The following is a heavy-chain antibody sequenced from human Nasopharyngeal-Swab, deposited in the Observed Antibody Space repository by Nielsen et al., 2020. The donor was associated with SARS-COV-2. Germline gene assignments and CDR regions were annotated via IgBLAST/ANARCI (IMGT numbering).Heavy chain of an antibody. J-gene: IGHJ4*02. Sequence: SETLSLTCTVSGGSITSDYWSWIRQPPGKGLAWIGYIHSSGHAMYNPSLRSRATISIDTSKNPFSLTLSSVTAAETAVYYCARHPPLSGFDYWGQGTLVTVPS. CDR3: ARHPPLSGFDY. CDR2: IHSSGHA. V-gene: IGHV4-59*08. D-gene: IGHD3-9*01. CDR1: GGSITSDY.